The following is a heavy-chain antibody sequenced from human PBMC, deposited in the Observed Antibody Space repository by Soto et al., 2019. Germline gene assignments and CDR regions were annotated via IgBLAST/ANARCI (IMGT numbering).Heavy chain of an antibody. D-gene: IGHD6-6*01. CDR3: ARGHRGVLDY. Sequence: GGSLRLSCELSGVNFGNFVMHWVRQAPGKGLEWLTVISNDEKIKQDSVGGRFAVARDNAKNTLYLQLTSLRDEDTAIYYCARGHRGVLDYWGQGALVTVSS. CDR1: GVNFGNFV. J-gene: IGHJ4*02. V-gene: IGHV3-33*01. CDR2: ISNDEKIK.